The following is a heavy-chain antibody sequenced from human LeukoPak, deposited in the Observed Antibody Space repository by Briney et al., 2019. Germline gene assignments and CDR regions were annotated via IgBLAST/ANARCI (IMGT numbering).Heavy chain of an antibody. D-gene: IGHD6-19*01. Sequence: GASVKVSCKVSGYTLTELSMHWVRQAPGKGLEWMGGFDPEDGETIYAQKFQGRVTMTEDTSTDTAYMELSSLRSEDTAVYYCATAPQTIAVAGYFDYWDQGTLVTVSS. CDR1: GYTLTELS. V-gene: IGHV1-24*01. CDR3: ATAPQTIAVAGYFDY. CDR2: FDPEDGET. J-gene: IGHJ4*02.